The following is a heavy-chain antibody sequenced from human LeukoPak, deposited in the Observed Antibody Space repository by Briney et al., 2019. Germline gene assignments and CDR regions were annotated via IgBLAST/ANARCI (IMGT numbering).Heavy chain of an antibody. Sequence: GGSLRLSCAASGFTFSKSWMSWVRQAPGKGLEWVANMNEDGSERDYVDSVKGRFTISRDNAKNSLYLQMNSLRAEDTAVYYCARGGFSYYGLDYRGQGTLVTVSS. CDR3: ARGGFSYYGLDY. V-gene: IGHV3-7*01. CDR2: MNEDGSER. J-gene: IGHJ4*02. D-gene: IGHD3-10*01. CDR1: GFTFSKSW.